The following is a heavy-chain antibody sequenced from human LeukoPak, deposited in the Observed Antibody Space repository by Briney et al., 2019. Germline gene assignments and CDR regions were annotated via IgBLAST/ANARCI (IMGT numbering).Heavy chain of an antibody. J-gene: IGHJ4*02. CDR2: IYYSGST. V-gene: IGHV4-39*07. D-gene: IGHD6-6*01. Sequence: SETLSLTCTVSGGSISSSSYYWGWIRQPPGKGLEWIGSIYYSGSTYYNPSLKSRVTISVDTSKNQFSLKLSSVTAADTAVYYCARDSSSSSEYFDPWGQGTLVTVSS. CDR3: ARDSSSSSEYFDP. CDR1: GGSISSSSYY.